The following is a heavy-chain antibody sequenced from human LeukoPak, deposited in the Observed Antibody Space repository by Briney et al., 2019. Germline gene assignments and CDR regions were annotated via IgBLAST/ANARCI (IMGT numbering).Heavy chain of an antibody. Sequence: PGGSLRLSCAASGFTFSSYGMHWVRQAPGKGLEWVAFIRYDGSNKYYADSVKGRFTISRDNSKNTLYLQMNSLRAEDTAVYYCAKHGIAAAGYFDYWGQGTLVTVSS. CDR2: IRYDGSNK. V-gene: IGHV3-30*02. J-gene: IGHJ4*02. CDR1: GFTFSSYG. D-gene: IGHD6-13*01. CDR3: AKHGIAAAGYFDY.